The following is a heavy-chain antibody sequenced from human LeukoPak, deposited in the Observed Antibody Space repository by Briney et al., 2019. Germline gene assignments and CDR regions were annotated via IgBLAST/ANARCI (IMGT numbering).Heavy chain of an antibody. Sequence: GGSLRLSCAASAASGFTFSNYWMTWVRQAPGKGLEWVANINKDGSEKYYVDSVKGRFTISRDNAQNSLYLQMHSLRAEDTAVYYCARESPDSGSWSAFDIWGQGTMVTVSS. D-gene: IGHD1-26*01. J-gene: IGHJ3*02. V-gene: IGHV3-7*01. CDR1: GFTFSNYW. CDR2: INKDGSEK. CDR3: ARESPDSGSWSAFDI.